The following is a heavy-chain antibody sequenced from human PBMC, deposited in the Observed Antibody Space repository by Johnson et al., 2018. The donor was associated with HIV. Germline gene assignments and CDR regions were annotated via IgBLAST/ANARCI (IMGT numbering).Heavy chain of an antibody. CDR3: ARVGVYSDWSLGLVMDAFDM. Sequence: VRLVESGGGVVRPGGSLRLSCAVSGFTFDEYGMSWVRQAPGKGLEWVSGINWNGGSTGYADSVKGRFTISRDNAKNSLYLQMNSLRAEDTALYYCARVGVYSDWSLGLVMDAFDMWGQGTMVTVSS. CDR1: GFTFDEYG. CDR2: INWNGGST. D-gene: IGHD6-19*01. V-gene: IGHV3-20*04. J-gene: IGHJ3*02.